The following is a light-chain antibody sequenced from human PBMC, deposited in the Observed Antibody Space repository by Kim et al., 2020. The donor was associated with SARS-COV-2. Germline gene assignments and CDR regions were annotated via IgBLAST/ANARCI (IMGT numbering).Light chain of an antibody. CDR2: GAS. V-gene: IGKV1-39*01. CDR1: QSISNY. J-gene: IGKJ5*01. CDR3: QQSYSSPIT. Sequence: ASVRDRVTITCRASQSISNYLNWYQQKPGKAPKLLISGASNLHSGVPSGFSGSGSGTDFTLTISSLQPEDFATDYCQQSYSSPITFGQGTRLEIK.